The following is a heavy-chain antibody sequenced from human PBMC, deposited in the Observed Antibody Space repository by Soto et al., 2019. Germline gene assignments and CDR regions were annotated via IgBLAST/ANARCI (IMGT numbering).Heavy chain of an antibody. Sequence: PGGSLRLSCAASGFIFTNAWMNWVRQAPGKGLEWVGRIKGETDGGTTDYATPVKGRFIISKHDSEDTLYLQMNSLKAEDTAVYYCTTDSPYRTSSSDNWGQGTLVTVSS. D-gene: IGHD6-6*01. J-gene: IGHJ4*02. CDR1: GFIFTNAW. CDR3: TTDSPYRTSSSDN. CDR2: IKGETDGGTT. V-gene: IGHV3-15*07.